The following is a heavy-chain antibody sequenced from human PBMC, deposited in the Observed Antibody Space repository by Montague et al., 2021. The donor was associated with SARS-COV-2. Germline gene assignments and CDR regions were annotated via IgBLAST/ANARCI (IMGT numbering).Heavy chain of an antibody. CDR3: ARQFGITWYALDG. J-gene: IGHJ6*02. Sequence: CALSGDSVSSNDAAWNWIRQSPSRGLAWLGRTYYRSTWYNDYAVSVTGRITINPDTSKNQFSLQLNSVTPEDTAVYYCARQFGITWYALDGWGQGTTVTVSS. CDR2: TYYRSTWYN. CDR1: GDSVSSNDAA. V-gene: IGHV6-1*01. D-gene: IGHD3-10*01.